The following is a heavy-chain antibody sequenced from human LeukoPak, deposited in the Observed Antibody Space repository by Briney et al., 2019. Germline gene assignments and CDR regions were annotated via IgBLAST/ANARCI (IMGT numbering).Heavy chain of an antibody. CDR2: ISYDGSNK. D-gene: IGHD5-12*01. CDR1: GFTFSSYG. CDR3: APYEGVGY. V-gene: IGHV3-30*03. Sequence: GRSLRLSCAASGFTFSSYGMHWVRQAPGKGLEWVAVISYDGSNKYYADSVKSRFTISRDNSKNTLYLQMNSLRAEDTAVYYCAPYEGVGYWGQGTLVTVSS. J-gene: IGHJ4*02.